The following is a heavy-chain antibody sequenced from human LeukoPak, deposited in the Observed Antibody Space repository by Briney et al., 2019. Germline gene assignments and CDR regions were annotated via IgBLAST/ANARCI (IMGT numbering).Heavy chain of an antibody. CDR2: IYHSGSP. D-gene: IGHD6-19*01. V-gene: IGHV4-4*02. Sequence: SGTLSLTCAVSGGSISSNNWWGWVRQPPGKGLEWIGEIYHSGSPNYNPSLKSRVTISVDKSRNHFSLNPSSVTAADTAVYYCARELVYSSGWYADAFDIWGQGTMVTVSS. CDR1: GGSISSNNW. J-gene: IGHJ3*02. CDR3: ARELVYSSGWYADAFDI.